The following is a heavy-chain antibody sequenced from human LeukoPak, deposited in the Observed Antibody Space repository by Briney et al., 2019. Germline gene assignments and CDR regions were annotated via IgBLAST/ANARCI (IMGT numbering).Heavy chain of an antibody. V-gene: IGHV4-38-2*01. CDR3: ARASGSYGSGSYYYYGMDV. CDR1: GYSISRGSY. D-gene: IGHD3-10*01. Sequence: SETLCLTCAVSGYSISRGSYWGWTGQPPGKGLEGIGRLFLIGSTYYNPSPKSRVNMSVDTSKNQISLKLSSVTAADTAVYYCARASGSYGSGSYYYYGMDVWGKGTTVSVSS. J-gene: IGHJ6*04. CDR2: LFLIGST.